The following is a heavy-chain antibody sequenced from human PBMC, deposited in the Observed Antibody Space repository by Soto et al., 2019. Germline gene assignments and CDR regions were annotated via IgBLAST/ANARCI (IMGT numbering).Heavy chain of an antibody. CDR1: GYAFTGRF. CDR2: INPASGET. Sequence: QVHLVQSGTELKKPGASVRVSCQSSGYAFTGRFINWVRQAPGQGLEWMGWINPASGETNYAQAFQGRVTLTSDTPVSEAYMELTSLTSDDTAFYCCARGGTFSKGWFDTWGQGTLVTVSS. CDR3: ARGGTFSKGWFDT. V-gene: IGHV1-2*02. J-gene: IGHJ5*02. D-gene: IGHD4-4*01.